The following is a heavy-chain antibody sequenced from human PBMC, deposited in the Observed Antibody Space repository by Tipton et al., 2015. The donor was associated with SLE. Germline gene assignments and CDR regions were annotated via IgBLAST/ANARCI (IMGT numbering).Heavy chain of an antibody. D-gene: IGHD5-12*01. J-gene: IGHJ4*02. CDR3: ARQVASFDY. V-gene: IGHV4-39*01. Sequence: TLSLTCIVSGGSISSSSYYWGWIRQPPGKGLEWIGSIFYSGSTSYNPSLQSRVTISVATSKNQFSLKLNSVTASDTAVYYCARQVASFDYWGQGTLVTVSS. CDR1: GGSISSSSYY. CDR2: IFYSGST.